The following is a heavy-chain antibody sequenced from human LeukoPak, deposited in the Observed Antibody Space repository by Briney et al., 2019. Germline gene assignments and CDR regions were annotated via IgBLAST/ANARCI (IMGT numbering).Heavy chain of an antibody. CDR3: ARRALVVATSYWYFDL. D-gene: IGHD2-15*01. CDR2: ISGSGGGT. CDR1: GFTFSSYA. Sequence: GGSLRLSCAASGFTFSSYAMSWVRQAPGKGLEWVSGISGSGGGTFYADSVEGRFTISRDNSQNTLYLQTNSLRAEDTAVYSCARRALVVATSYWYFDLWGRGTLVTVSS. J-gene: IGHJ2*01. V-gene: IGHV3-23*01.